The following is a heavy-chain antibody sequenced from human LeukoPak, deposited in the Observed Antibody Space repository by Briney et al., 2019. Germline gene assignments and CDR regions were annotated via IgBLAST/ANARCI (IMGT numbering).Heavy chain of an antibody. D-gene: IGHD3-10*01. CDR3: ARAGIFDY. CDR1: GYTFNSYG. J-gene: IGHJ4*02. Sequence: GASVKVSCKASGYTFNSYGISWVRQAPGQGLEWMGIINPSGGSTSYAQKFQGRVTMTRDTSTSTVYMELSSLRSEDTAVYYCARAGIFDYWGQGTLVTVSS. V-gene: IGHV1-46*02. CDR2: INPSGGST.